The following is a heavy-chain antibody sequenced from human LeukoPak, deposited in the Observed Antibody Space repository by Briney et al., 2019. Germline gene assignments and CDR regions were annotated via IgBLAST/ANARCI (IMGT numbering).Heavy chain of an antibody. D-gene: IGHD6-25*01. CDR2: ISAYNGNT. CDR1: GYTFTSYG. J-gene: IGHJ6*04. V-gene: IGHV1-18*01. CDR3: ASSPGVSSGKSLDV. Sequence: ASVKVSCKASGYTFTSYGISWVRQAPGQGLEWMGWISAYNGNTNYAQKLQGRVTMTTDTSTSTAYMELSSLRSEDTAVYYCASSPGVSSGKSLDVWGKGTTVTVSS.